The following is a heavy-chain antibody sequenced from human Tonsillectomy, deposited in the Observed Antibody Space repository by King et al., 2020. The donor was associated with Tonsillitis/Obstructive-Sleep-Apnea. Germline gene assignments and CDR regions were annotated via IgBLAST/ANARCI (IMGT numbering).Heavy chain of an antibody. CDR3: ARAATGGDYFDY. V-gene: IGHV1-69*12. Sequence: QLVQSGAEVKKPGSSVKVSCKASGGTFSSYGISWVRQAPGQGLEWMGGVIPIFGTADYKRKFQGRGTITADESTSTAYMELSGLRSEDTAVYYCARAATGGDYFDYWGQGTLVTVSS. CDR2: VIPIFGTA. D-gene: IGHD2-15*01. J-gene: IGHJ4*02. CDR1: GGTFSSYG.